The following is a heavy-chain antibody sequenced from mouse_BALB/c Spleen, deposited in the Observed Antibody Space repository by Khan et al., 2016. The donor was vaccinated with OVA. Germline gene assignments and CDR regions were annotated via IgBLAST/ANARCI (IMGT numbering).Heavy chain of an antibody. CDR3: AREEALYYFDY. CDR1: GYIFTNYW. D-gene: IGHD3-2*02. CDR2: IYPGTDNA. J-gene: IGHJ2*01. Sequence: QVQLKQSGAELVRPGASVKLSCKTSGYIFTNYWIHWIKQRSGQGLEWFARIYPGTDNAYSNEKLKDKVTLTADKSSSTVYMQLSSLKSEDSAVYFCAREEALYYFDYWGQGTTLTVSS. V-gene: IGHV1-76*01.